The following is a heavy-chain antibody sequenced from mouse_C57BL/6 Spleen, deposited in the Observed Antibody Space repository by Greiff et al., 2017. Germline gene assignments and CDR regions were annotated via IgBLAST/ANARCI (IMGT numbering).Heavy chain of an antibody. D-gene: IGHD2-5*01. CDR1: GYTFTDYE. CDR2: IDPETGGT. Sequence: VQLQQSGAELVRPGASVTLSCKASGYTFTDYEMHWVKQTPVHGLEWIGAIDPETGGTAYNQKFKGKAILTADKSSSTAYMELRSLTSEDSAVYYCTRKGYSIPFAYWGQGTLVTVSA. J-gene: IGHJ3*01. CDR3: TRKGYSIPFAY. V-gene: IGHV1-15*01.